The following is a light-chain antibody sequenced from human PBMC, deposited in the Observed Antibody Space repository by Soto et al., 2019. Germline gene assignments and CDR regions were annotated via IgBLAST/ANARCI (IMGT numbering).Light chain of an antibody. J-gene: IGKJ2*01. V-gene: IGKV3-20*01. CDR1: QSIGKNY. Sequence: ESVLTQSPGTLSLSPGESATLSCRASQSIGKNYLAWYQRKPGQTTRLLIYGASNRDIGLPARFSGSVSGTDFALTISSLEPEDFAVYYCHKYGSSPPTFGQGTRLEI. CDR2: GAS. CDR3: HKYGSSPPT.